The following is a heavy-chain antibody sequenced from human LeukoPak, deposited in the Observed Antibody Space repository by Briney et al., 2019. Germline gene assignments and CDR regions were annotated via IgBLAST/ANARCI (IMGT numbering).Heavy chain of an antibody. CDR1: GFTFSRYS. CDR3: AKAVVLWVTYYYDMDV. CDR2: ISSGSRYM. D-gene: IGHD4-23*01. V-gene: IGHV3-21*04. Sequence: GGSLTLSCAASGFTFSRYSMNWVRQAPGKGRVWVSSISSGSRYMLHADSVKGRLTISRDNAKNSMYLQMNSLRAEDTAVYYCAKAVVLWVTYYYDMDVWGKGTTVTVS. J-gene: IGHJ6*03.